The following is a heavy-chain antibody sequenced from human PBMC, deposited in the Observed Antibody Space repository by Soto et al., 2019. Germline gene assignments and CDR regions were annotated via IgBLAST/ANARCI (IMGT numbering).Heavy chain of an antibody. D-gene: IGHD2-15*01. CDR1: GGSISSGGYY. J-gene: IGHJ5*02. Sequence: PSETLSLTCTVSGGSISSGGYYWSWIRQHPGKGLELIGYIYYSGSTYYNPSLTSRVTISVDTSENQFSLKLTSVTAADTAVYYCARFRVAVLATPGLAPNWFDPWGQGTLVTVSS. V-gene: IGHV4-31*03. CDR3: ARFRVAVLATPGLAPNWFDP. CDR2: IYYSGST.